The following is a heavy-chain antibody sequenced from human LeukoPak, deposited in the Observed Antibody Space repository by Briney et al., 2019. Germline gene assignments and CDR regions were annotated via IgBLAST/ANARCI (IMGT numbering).Heavy chain of an antibody. J-gene: IGHJ4*02. CDR3: AANYGDPDY. Sequence: PSETLSLTCTVSGGSVSSGGYYWSWIRQDPGKGLEWIGYIYYSGSTYYNPSLKSRVSISVDTSKNQFSLKLSSVTAADTAVYYCAANYGDPDYWGQGTLVTVSS. CDR2: IYYSGST. CDR1: GGSVSSGGYY. D-gene: IGHD4-17*01. V-gene: IGHV4-31*03.